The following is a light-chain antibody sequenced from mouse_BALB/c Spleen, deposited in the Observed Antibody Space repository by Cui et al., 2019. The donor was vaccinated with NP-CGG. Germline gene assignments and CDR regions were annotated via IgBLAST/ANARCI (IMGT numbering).Light chain of an antibody. CDR1: TGTVTTNNY. CDR2: GTN. CDR3: ALWYSNHWV. V-gene: IGLV1*01. Sequence: QAVVTQESALTTSPGETVTLTCRSSTGTVTTNNYANWVQEKPDHLFTGLIGGTNNRAPGVPARFSGSLIGDKAALPITGAQTEDEAIYFCALWYSNHWVFGGGTKLNVL. J-gene: IGLJ1*01.